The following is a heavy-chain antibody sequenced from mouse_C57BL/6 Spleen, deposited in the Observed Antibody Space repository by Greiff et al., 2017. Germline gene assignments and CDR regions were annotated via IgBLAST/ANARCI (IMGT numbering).Heavy chain of an antibody. CDR3: ARSPITGYYFDY. J-gene: IGHJ2*01. CDR1: GYTFTSYW. Sequence: QVQLQQPGAELVMPGASVKLSCKASGYTFTSYWMHWVKQRPGQGLEWIGEIDPSDSYTNYNQKFKGKSTLTVDKSSSTAYMQLSSLTSEDSAVYYCARSPITGYYFDYWGQGTTLTVSS. V-gene: IGHV1-69*01. D-gene: IGHD4-1*01. CDR2: IDPSDSYT.